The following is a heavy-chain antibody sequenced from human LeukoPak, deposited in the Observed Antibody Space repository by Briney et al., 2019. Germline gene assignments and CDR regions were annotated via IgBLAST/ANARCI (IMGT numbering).Heavy chain of an antibody. CDR2: IYYSGST. J-gene: IGHJ5*02. V-gene: IGHV4-59*11. Sequence: SETLSLTRTVSGGSISSHYWSWIRQPPGKGLEWIGYIYYSGSTNYNPSLKSRVTISVDTSKNQFSLKLSSVTAADTAVYYCARVGGYYHWFDPWGQGTLVTVSS. CDR1: GGSISSHY. D-gene: IGHD3-22*01. CDR3: ARVGGYYHWFDP.